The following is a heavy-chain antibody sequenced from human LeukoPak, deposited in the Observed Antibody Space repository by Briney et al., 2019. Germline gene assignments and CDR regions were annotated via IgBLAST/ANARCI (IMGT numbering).Heavy chain of an antibody. J-gene: IGHJ4*02. CDR2: ISGAGGST. Sequence: GGSLRLSCAASGFTFSDYAMSWVRQAPGKGLESVSAISGAGGSTYYADSVKGRFTISRDNSKNTLYLQMNSLRAEDTAVYYCARWRAGIAVAVDYWGQGTLVTVSS. V-gene: IGHV3-23*01. CDR3: ARWRAGIAVAVDY. CDR1: GFTFSDYA. D-gene: IGHD6-19*01.